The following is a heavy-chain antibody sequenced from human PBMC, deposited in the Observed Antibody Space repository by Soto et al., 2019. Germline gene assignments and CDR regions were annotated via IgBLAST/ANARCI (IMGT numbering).Heavy chain of an antibody. Sequence: QVQLVQSGAEVKKPGASVKVSCKASGYTFTSYGISWVRQAPGQGLEWMGWISAYNGNTNYAQKLQGRVTMTTDTPTSTAYMELRSLRSDDTAVYYCARRHGSGSYYNVDYYYYMDVWGKGTTVTVSS. V-gene: IGHV1-18*01. CDR3: ARRHGSGSYYNVDYYYYMDV. J-gene: IGHJ6*03. CDR2: ISAYNGNT. CDR1: GYTFTSYG. D-gene: IGHD3-10*01.